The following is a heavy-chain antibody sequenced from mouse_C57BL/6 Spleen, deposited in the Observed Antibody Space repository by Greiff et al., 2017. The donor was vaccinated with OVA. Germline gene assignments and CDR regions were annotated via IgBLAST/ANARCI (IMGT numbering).Heavy chain of an antibody. CDR1: GYSITSGYY. D-gene: IGHD2-10*01. Sequence: EVQRVESGPGLVKPSQSLSLTCSVTGYSITSGYYWNWIRQFPGNKLEWMGYISYDGSNNYNPSLKNRISITRDTSKNQFFLKLNSVTTEDTATYYCARISSYGYFDYWGQGTTLTVSS. CDR3: ARISSYGYFDY. J-gene: IGHJ2*01. CDR2: ISYDGSN. V-gene: IGHV3-6*01.